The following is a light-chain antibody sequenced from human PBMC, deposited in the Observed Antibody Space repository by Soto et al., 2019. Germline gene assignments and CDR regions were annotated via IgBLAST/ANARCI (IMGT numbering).Light chain of an antibody. Sequence: DTQLTQSPSFLSASVGDRVTIACRASQDVSRSVGWYQQKPGTAPKLLISAASTLNSGVPSRFSGSGSGTDFTLTISSLHPEDFATYYCQQLWTYPLTFGGGTKVEI. CDR3: QQLWTYPLT. V-gene: IGKV1-9*01. J-gene: IGKJ4*01. CDR1: QDVSRS. CDR2: AAS.